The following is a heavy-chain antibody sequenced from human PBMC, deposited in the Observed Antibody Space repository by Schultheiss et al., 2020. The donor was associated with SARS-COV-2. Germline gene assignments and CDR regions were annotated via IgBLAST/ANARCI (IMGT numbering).Heavy chain of an antibody. V-gene: IGHV4-4*07. D-gene: IGHD6-13*01. CDR1: GGSISSYY. Sequence: SETLSLTCTVSGGSISSYYWSWIRQPAGKGLEWIGRIYTSGSTNYNPSLKSRVTISVDTSKNQFSLKLSSVTAADTAVYYCARDRVYSRWNAFDIWGQGTMVTVSS. J-gene: IGHJ3*02. CDR2: IYTSGST. CDR3: ARDRVYSRWNAFDI.